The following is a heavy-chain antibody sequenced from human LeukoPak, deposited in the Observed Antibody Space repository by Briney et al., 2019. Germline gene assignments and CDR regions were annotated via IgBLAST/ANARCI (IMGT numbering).Heavy chain of an antibody. V-gene: IGHV1-2*02. D-gene: IGHD1-26*01. J-gene: IGHJ4*02. CDR1: GYMFTGYY. Sequence: ASVKVSCKASGYMFTGYYIHWVRRAPGQGLEWMGWINSNSGDTKYAQKFQGRATMARDTSITTVYMELSSLRSDDTAVYYCARDKSGIDYWDQGTLVTVSS. CDR3: ARDKSGIDY. CDR2: INSNSGDT.